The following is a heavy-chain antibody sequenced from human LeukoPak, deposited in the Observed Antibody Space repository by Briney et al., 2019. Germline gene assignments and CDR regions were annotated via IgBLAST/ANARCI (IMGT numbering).Heavy chain of an antibody. CDR3: ASRYCSSTSCYGSGFDP. D-gene: IGHD2-2*01. CDR1: GGSISSYY. J-gene: IGHJ5*02. V-gene: IGHV4-59*08. CDR2: IYYSEST. Sequence: SETLSLTCTVSGGSISSYYWSRIRQPPGKGLEWIGYIYYSESTNYNPSLKSRVTISVDTSKNQFSLKLSSVTAADTAVYYCASRYCSSTSCYGSGFDPWGQGTLVTVSS.